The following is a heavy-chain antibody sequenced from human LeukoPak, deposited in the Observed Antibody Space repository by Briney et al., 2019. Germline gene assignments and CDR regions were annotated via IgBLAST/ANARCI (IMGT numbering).Heavy chain of an antibody. V-gene: IGHV3-7*01. CDR3: QSGYYRHYFDY. CDR1: GFTFSSYW. J-gene: IGHJ4*02. D-gene: IGHD3-3*01. Sequence: QPGGSLRLSCAASGFTFSSYWMSWVRQAPGKGLEWVANIKQDGSEKYYVDSVKGRFTISRDNTKNSLYLQMNSLRVEDTAVYYRQSGYYRHYFDYWGQGTLVTVSS. CDR2: IKQDGSEK.